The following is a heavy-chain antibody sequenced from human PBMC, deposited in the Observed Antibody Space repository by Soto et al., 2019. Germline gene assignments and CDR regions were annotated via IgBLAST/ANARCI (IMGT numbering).Heavy chain of an antibody. CDR3: AKDLWFGELYYFDY. J-gene: IGHJ4*02. D-gene: IGHD3-10*01. V-gene: IGHV3-30*18. CDR1: GFSFSSYG. CDR2: ISYDGIDK. Sequence: QVQLVESGGGVVQPGRSLRLSCAASGFSFSSYGMHWVRQAPGKGLEWVAVISYDGIDKFYGDSVKGRFTISRDNSKNTLLLQMNSLRAEDTAVYYCAKDLWFGELYYFDYWGQVTLVTVSS.